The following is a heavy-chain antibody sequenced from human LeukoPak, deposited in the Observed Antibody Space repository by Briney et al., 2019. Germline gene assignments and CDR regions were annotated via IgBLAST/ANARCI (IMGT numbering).Heavy chain of an antibody. CDR3: ARAGRETYYYDSSGYRDAFDI. CDR2: INHSGNT. CDR1: GESFSSYY. J-gene: IGHJ3*02. D-gene: IGHD3-22*01. Sequence: SETLSLTCAVYGESFSSYYWSWIRQPPGKGLEWSGEINHSGNTNYNPSLKSRVTISVDTSKNQFSLKLSSVTAADTAVYYCARAGRETYYYDSSGYRDAFDIWGQGTMVTVSS. V-gene: IGHV4-34*01.